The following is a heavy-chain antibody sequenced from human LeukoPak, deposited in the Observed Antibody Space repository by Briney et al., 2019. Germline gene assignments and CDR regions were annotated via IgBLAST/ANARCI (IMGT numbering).Heavy chain of an antibody. V-gene: IGHV1-3*01. CDR2: INAGNGNT. Sequence: ASVKVSCKASGYIFTSNALHWVRQAPGQRLEWMGWINAGNGNTKYSQKFQGRVTIARGTSASTAYMELSSLRSEDTAVYYCAGSIAVAGPFDYWGQGTLVTVSS. CDR3: AGSIAVAGPFDY. CDR1: GYIFTSNA. D-gene: IGHD6-19*01. J-gene: IGHJ4*02.